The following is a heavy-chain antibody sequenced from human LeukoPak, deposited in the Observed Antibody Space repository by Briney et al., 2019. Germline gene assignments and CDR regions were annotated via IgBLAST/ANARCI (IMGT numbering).Heavy chain of an antibody. J-gene: IGHJ4*02. Sequence: ASVKVSCKASGYTFTSYAMNWVRQAPGQGLEWMGWINTNTGNPTYAQGFTGRFVFSLDTSVSTAYLQISSLKAEDTAVYYCARMYCSGGSCYGDDYWGQGTLVTVSS. CDR2: INTNTGNP. D-gene: IGHD2-15*01. V-gene: IGHV7-4-1*02. CDR1: GYTFTSYA. CDR3: ARMYCSGGSCYGDDY.